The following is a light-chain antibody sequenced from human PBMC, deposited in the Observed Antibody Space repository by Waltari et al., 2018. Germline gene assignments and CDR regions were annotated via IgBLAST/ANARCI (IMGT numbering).Light chain of an antibody. Sequence: DIVMTQSPLSLPVTPGEPASISCRSSQSLLHGDGRNFLDWYLQEPGQSPQLLIYMGSNRASGVPDRFSGSGSGTYFTLKISRVEAEDVGVYYCMQARQPPYTFGGGTKVEIK. V-gene: IGKV2-28*01. CDR2: MGS. J-gene: IGKJ4*01. CDR3: MQARQPPYT. CDR1: QSLLHGDGRNF.